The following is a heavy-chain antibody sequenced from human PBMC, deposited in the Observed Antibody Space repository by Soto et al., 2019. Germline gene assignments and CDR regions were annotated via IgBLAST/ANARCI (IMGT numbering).Heavy chain of an antibody. J-gene: IGHJ6*01. D-gene: IGHD3-3*01. CDR2: ISGSGGST. V-gene: IGHV3-23*01. CDR1: GFTFSSYD. Sequence: EVQLLESGGGLVQPGGSLRLSCAASGFTFSSYDMSWVRQAPGKGLEWVSFISGSGGSTYYADSVKGRFTISRDNSKNAVYVQMISLGAEDTAVYYCAKDSLLWSGPGGMDVWGQGTTVNVSS. CDR3: AKDSLLWSGPGGMDV.